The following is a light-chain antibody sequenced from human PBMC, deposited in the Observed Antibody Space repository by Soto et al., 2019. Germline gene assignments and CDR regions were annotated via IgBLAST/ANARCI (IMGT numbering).Light chain of an antibody. J-gene: IGLJ3*02. CDR3: AAWDDSLNWV. Sequence: QSVLTQPPSASGTPGQRVTISCSGSSSNIGSNYVYWYQQLPGTAPKLLIYRNNQRPSGVPDRFSGSKSGTSASLAISGLRSADEADYYCAAWDDSLNWVFGGGTKLTVL. V-gene: IGLV1-47*01. CDR1: SSNIGSNY. CDR2: RNN.